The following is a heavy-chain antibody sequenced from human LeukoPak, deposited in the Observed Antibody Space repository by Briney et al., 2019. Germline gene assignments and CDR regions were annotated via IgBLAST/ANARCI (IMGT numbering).Heavy chain of an antibody. J-gene: IGHJ4*02. CDR1: GGSISSGDYY. CDR3: AKGSGWSGHGY. D-gene: IGHD6-19*01. CDR2: IYYSGST. Sequence: PSETLSLTCTVSGGSISSGDYYWSWIRQPPGKGLEWIGYIYYSGSTYYNPSPKSRVTISVDTSKNQYSLKLSSVTAADTAVYYCAKGSGWSGHGYWGQGTLVTVSS. V-gene: IGHV4-30-4*02.